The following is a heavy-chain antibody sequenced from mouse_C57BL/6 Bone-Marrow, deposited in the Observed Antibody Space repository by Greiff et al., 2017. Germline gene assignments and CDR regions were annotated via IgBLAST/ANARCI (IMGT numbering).Heavy chain of an antibody. CDR3: AREITTVVATNFDY. D-gene: IGHD1-1*01. J-gene: IGHJ2*01. CDR2: IDPSDSYT. V-gene: IGHV1-50*01. CDR1: GYTFTSYW. Sequence: QVQLQQPGAELVKPGASVKLSCKASGYTFTSYWMQWVKQRPGQGLEWIGEIDPSDSYTNYNQKFKGQATLTVDTSSSTAYMQLSSLTSEDSAVYYCAREITTVVATNFDYWGQGTTLTVSS.